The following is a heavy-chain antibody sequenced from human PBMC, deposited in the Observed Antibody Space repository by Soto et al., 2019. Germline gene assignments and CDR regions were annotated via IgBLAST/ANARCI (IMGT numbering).Heavy chain of an antibody. D-gene: IGHD4-17*01. CDR1: GYSVSDGYY. CDR2: INRSEKT. J-gene: IGHJ4*02. Sequence: SETLSLTCSVSGYSVSDGYYLGWIRQPPGKGLEWIGSINRSEKTYYNPSLKSRLTISVDTSKNQISLTLSSVTAADTAIYYCARSGDDYGTYVDDWGQGPLVTVS. CDR3: ARSGDDYGTYVDD. V-gene: IGHV4-38-2*01.